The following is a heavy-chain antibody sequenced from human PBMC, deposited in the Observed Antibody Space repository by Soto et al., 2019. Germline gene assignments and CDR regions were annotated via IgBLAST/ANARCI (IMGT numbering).Heavy chain of an antibody. Sequence: ASVKVSCKASGYTFTSYYMHWVRQAPGQGLEWMGIINPSGGSTSYAQKFQGRVTMTRDTSTSTVYMELSSLRSEDTAVYYCARDLKMGIAAPDAFDIWGQGTMFTVSS. CDR1: GYTFTSYY. CDR3: ARDLKMGIAAPDAFDI. J-gene: IGHJ3*02. CDR2: INPSGGST. D-gene: IGHD6-13*01. V-gene: IGHV1-46*01.